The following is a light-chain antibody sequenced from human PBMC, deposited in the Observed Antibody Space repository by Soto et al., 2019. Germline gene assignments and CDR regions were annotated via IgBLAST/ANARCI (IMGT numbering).Light chain of an antibody. CDR2: DVS. Sequence: QSALTQPPSVSGSPGQSVTISCTGTSCDVGSHNRVSWYQQSPGSAPKLMIYDVSNRPSGVPDRFSGSRSGNTATLTITGLQTEDEADYYCSSYAGSPTHVVFGGGTKLTVL. CDR1: SCDVGSHNR. J-gene: IGLJ2*01. V-gene: IGLV2-18*02. CDR3: SSYAGSPTHVV.